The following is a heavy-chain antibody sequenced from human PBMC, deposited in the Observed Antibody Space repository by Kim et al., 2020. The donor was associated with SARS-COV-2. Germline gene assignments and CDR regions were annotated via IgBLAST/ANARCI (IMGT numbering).Heavy chain of an antibody. CDR2: ISSSSSYI. CDR3: ARDGTGELWFGELLLDY. V-gene: IGHV3-21*01. Sequence: GGSLRLSCAASGFTFSSYSMNWVRQAPGKGLEWVSSISSSSSYIYYADSVKGRFTISRDNAKNSLYLQMNSLRAEDTAVYYCARDGTGELWFGELLLDYWGQGTLVTVSS. J-gene: IGHJ4*02. CDR1: GFTFSSYS. D-gene: IGHD3-10*01.